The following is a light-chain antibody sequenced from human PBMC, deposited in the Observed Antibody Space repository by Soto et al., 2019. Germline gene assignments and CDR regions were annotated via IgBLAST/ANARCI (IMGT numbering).Light chain of an antibody. CDR3: QQRNNWPPGIT. CDR1: QSISSY. J-gene: IGKJ5*01. CDR2: VAS. V-gene: IGKV1-39*01. Sequence: DIQMTQSPSSLSVSVGDRVTVTCRASQSISSYLNWYQQKPGKAPKLLIYVASSLQSGVPTRFSGSGSGTDFTLTISSLEPEDFAVYYCQQRNNWPPGITFGQGTRLEIK.